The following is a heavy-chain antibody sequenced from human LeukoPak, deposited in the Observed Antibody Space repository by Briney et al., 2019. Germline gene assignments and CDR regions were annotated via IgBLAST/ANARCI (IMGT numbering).Heavy chain of an antibody. V-gene: IGHV4-34*01. Sequence: SETLSLTCAVYSGSFSGYYWSWIRQPPGKGLEWIGEINDSGSVKCNPSLKNPATLSVDTSKNQFSLRLSSVAAADTAVYYCARRLVDSGASQVSDDWGQGTLVTVSS. J-gene: IGHJ4*02. CDR2: INDSGSV. CDR3: ARRLVDSGASQVSDD. D-gene: IGHD2-15*01. CDR1: SGSFSGYY.